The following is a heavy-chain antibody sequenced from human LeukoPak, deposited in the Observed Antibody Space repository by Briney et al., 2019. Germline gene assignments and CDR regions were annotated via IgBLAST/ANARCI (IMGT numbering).Heavy chain of an antibody. CDR3: ATSAAAAGSN. CDR1: GFIFSNYW. CDR2: INQDGSAK. J-gene: IGHJ4*02. V-gene: IGHV3-7*03. Sequence: GGSLRLSCAASGFIFSNYWMSWVRQAPGKGLEWVANINQDGSAKYYVDSVNGRFTISRDNAQNALYLQVNSLRAEDTAVYYCATSAAAAGSNWGQGTLVTVSS. D-gene: IGHD6-13*01.